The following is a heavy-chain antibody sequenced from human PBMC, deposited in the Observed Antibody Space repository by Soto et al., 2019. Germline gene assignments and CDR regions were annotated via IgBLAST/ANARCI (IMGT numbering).Heavy chain of an antibody. CDR3: ATSFITTIGTTA. CDR2: ISSSSTTI. Sequence: EVQLVESGGGLVQPGGSLRLSCEASGFTFSNFGINWVRQAPGKGLEWVSHISSSSTTIYYAESVKGRFTISRANAKNSLDLQMSSLRGEDTAVYYCATSFITTIGTTAWGQGPLVTVSS. CDR1: GFTFSNFG. D-gene: IGHD1-1*01. V-gene: IGHV3-48*01. J-gene: IGHJ4*02.